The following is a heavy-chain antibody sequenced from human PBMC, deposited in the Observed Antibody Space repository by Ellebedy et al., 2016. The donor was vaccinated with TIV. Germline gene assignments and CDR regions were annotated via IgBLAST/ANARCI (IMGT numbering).Heavy chain of an antibody. CDR2: IIPIFGTA. D-gene: IGHD3-16*01. Sequence: SVKVSXXASGGTFSSYAISWVRQAPGQGLEWMGGIIPIFGTANYAQKFQGRVTITADESTSTAYMELSSLRSEDTAVYYCATGGAGLGPLDYWGQGTLVTVSS. CDR1: GGTFSSYA. J-gene: IGHJ4*02. V-gene: IGHV1-69*13. CDR3: ATGGAGLGPLDY.